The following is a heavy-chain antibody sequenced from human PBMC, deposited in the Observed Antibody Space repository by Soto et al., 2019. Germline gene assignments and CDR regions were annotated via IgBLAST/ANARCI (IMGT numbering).Heavy chain of an antibody. D-gene: IGHD4-17*01. Sequence: EVQLLESGGGLVQPGGSLRLSCAASGLTFSSYAMSWVRQAPGKGLEWVSGISDSGGSAYYADSVKGRFTISRDNSKNTLYLQMNSLRAEDTAVYYCAGSSSTTVTTYYWGQGTLVTVSS. V-gene: IGHV3-23*01. CDR2: ISDSGGSA. CDR3: AGSSSTTVTTYY. CDR1: GLTFSSYA. J-gene: IGHJ4*02.